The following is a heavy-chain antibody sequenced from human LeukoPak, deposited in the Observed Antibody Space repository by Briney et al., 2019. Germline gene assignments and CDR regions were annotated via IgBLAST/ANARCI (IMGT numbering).Heavy chain of an antibody. CDR3: ARDGYNVDAFDI. D-gene: IGHD5-24*01. CDR2: INSDGSST. CDR1: GFTFSNYW. Sequence: QPGVSLRLSCAASGFTFSNYWMHWVRQAPGKGLVWVSRINSDGSSTSYADSVKGRFTISRDNAKNTLDLQMNSLRAEDTAVYYCARDGYNVDAFDIWGQGTMVTVSS. J-gene: IGHJ3*02. V-gene: IGHV3-74*01.